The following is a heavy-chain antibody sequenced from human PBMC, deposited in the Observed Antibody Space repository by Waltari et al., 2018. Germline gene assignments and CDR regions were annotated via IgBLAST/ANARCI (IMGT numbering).Heavy chain of an antibody. Sequence: QVQLVQSGAEVKKPGASVKVSCKASGYTFTSYYMHWVRQAPGQGLEWMGIINPSGGSTSYAQKFQGRVTRTRDTSTSTVYMELSSLRSEDTAVYYCARGRVGYCSSTSCYVRYYYYGMDVWGQGTTVTVSS. D-gene: IGHD2-2*01. CDR3: ARGRVGYCSSTSCYVRYYYYGMDV. CDR1: GYTFTSYY. CDR2: INPSGGST. V-gene: IGHV1-46*01. J-gene: IGHJ6*02.